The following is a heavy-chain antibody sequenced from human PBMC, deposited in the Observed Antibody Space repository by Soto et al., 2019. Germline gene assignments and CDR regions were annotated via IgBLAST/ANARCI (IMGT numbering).Heavy chain of an antibody. CDR2: MNLKRGNT. CDR3: ARAAASLDP. CDR1: GYSFTSFD. Sequence: GASVKFSCKAAGYSFTSFDVNWVRQATGQVLEWMVWMNLKRGNTGYXXKFQGRGXXTMDSSISTAXVELDXLRSEDTAVYYCARAAASLDPWAQGTLVTVS. J-gene: IGHJ5*02. V-gene: IGHV1-8*01. D-gene: IGHD6-25*01.